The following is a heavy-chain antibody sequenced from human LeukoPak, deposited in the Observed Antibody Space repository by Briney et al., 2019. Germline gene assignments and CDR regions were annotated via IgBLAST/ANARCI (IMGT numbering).Heavy chain of an antibody. D-gene: IGHD2-2*01. Sequence: SETLSLTCAVYGGSFSGYYWSWIRQPPGKGLEWIGEINHSGSTNYNPPLKSRVTISVDTSKNQFSLKLSSVTAADTAVYYCARSLYCSSTSCSGFDPWGQGTLVTVSS. CDR3: ARSLYCSSTSCSGFDP. CDR2: INHSGST. CDR1: GGSFSGYY. V-gene: IGHV4-34*01. J-gene: IGHJ5*02.